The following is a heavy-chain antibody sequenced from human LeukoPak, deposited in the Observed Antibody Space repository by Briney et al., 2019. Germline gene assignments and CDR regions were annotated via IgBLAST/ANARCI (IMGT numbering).Heavy chain of an antibody. CDR2: IIPLFGTA. Sequence: GASVKVSCKASGGTFNRYAISWVRQAPGQGLEWMGGIIPLFGTANYAHNFHAKVTITADAPTSTAYMDLRSLRPEATAVYYCARGWDYDSGAPPTAYVYWGQGPLVTVPS. V-gene: IGHV1-69*13. D-gene: IGHD3-22*01. J-gene: IGHJ4*02. CDR3: ARGWDYDSGAPPTAYVY. CDR1: GGTFNRYA.